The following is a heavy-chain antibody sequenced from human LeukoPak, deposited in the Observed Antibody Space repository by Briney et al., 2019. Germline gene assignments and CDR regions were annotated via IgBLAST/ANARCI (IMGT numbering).Heavy chain of an antibody. J-gene: IGHJ4*02. CDR3: AKEGSGSGTYFDS. D-gene: IGHD1-26*01. Sequence: GGSLRLPCAASGFTFSSYSVRWVRLAPGKGRGWVAFVSSEENTKYYADSVKGRFTISRDNSKNTLYLQMNSLRTEDTAVYYCAKEGSGSGTYFDSWGQGTLVTVSS. V-gene: IGHV3-30*04. CDR2: VSSEENTK. CDR1: GFTFSSYS.